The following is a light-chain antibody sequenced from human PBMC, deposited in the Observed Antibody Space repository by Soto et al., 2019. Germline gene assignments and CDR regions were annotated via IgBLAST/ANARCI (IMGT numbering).Light chain of an antibody. Sequence: ETALTQSPDTLSLSPGERATLSCRASQSVNSNYLAWYQQKPGQAPRLLVYGASSRATGIPDRFSGSGSGTDFTLTISRLEPEDFAVYYCQQHGTSPITFGQGTRLETK. J-gene: IGKJ5*01. CDR2: GAS. CDR3: QQHGTSPIT. V-gene: IGKV3-20*01. CDR1: QSVNSNY.